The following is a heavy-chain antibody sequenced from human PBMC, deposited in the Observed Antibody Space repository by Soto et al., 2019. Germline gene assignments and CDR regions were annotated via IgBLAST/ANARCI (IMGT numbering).Heavy chain of an antibody. CDR3: STGPLGGATH. CDR2: IKSKTDGGTT. CDR1: GFNFSNAW. D-gene: IGHD1-26*01. V-gene: IGHV3-15*01. Sequence: WEALRVSCGSSGFNFSNAWMSMVGQAPGKVLEWVGRIKSKTDGGTTDYAAPVKGRFTISRDDSKKTLYLQINSLRTEDTAVYYCSTGPLGGATHWGQGTLVTGSS. J-gene: IGHJ4*02.